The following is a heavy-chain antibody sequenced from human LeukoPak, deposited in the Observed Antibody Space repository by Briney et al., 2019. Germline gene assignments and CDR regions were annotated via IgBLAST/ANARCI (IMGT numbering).Heavy chain of an antibody. V-gene: IGHV1-8*01. J-gene: IGHJ6*02. Sequence: ASVKVSCKASGYTFTSYDFNWVRQATGQRPEWMGWMSPNSGDTGYAQKFQDRVTMTRNTSISTAYMELSSLRSDDTAVYYCARVAARYVGMDVWGQGTTVTVSS. CDR2: MSPNSGDT. D-gene: IGHD6-6*01. CDR3: ARVAARYVGMDV. CDR1: GYTFTSYD.